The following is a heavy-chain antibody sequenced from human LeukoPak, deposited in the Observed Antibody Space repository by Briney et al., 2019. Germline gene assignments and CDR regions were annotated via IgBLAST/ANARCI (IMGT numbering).Heavy chain of an antibody. V-gene: IGHV4-31*03. J-gene: IGHJ4*02. Sequence: SETLSLTCTVSGGSISSGGYYWRWIRQHPGKGLEWIGYIYYNGSTDYNPSLKGRVTISVDTSKNQFSLKLDSVTAADTAMYYCARDTGFYYDSSGFYEYWGQGALVTVSS. D-gene: IGHD3-22*01. CDR1: GGSISSGGYY. CDR3: ARDTGFYYDSSGFYEY. CDR2: IYYNGST.